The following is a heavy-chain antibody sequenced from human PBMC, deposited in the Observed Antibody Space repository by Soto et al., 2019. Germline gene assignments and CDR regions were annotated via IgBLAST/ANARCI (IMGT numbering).Heavy chain of an antibody. Sequence: GGSLSLSCAASGFTFSDYYMSWISQAPGKGLEWVSYISTSCSTIYYADSVKGRFTISRDNAKNSLYLQMNSLRAEDTAVYYCARELAVAGPFDYWGQGTLFTVS. CDR1: GFTFSDYY. D-gene: IGHD6-19*01. CDR2: ISTSCSTI. V-gene: IGHV3-11*01. CDR3: ARELAVAGPFDY. J-gene: IGHJ4*02.